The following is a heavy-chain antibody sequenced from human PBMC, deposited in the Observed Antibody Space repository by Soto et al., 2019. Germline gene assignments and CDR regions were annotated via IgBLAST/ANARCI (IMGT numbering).Heavy chain of an antibody. Sequence: QEQLVESGGGVVQPGRSLRLSCAASGFTFSDYAMHWVRQAPGKGLEWVAVIWHDGTNKYYADSVKGRFTISRDNSKNTLFLQMNNLRAEDTAVYYCARPALLVSTGDYWGQGTLVTVSS. CDR2: IWHDGTNK. CDR1: GFTFSDYA. D-gene: IGHD5-12*01. V-gene: IGHV3-33*01. J-gene: IGHJ4*02. CDR3: ARPALLVSTGDY.